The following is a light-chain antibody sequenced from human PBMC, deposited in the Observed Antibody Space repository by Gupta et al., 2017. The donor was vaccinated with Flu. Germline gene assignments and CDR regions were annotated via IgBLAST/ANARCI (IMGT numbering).Light chain of an antibody. CDR1: QSVSSY. Sequence: EIVLTQSPATLSLSPGERATLSCRASQSVSSYLAWYEQKPGQAPRLLIYDAANRDTGIPARFSGSGYGTELTLTISSREQEDFAGYYCQQHSNWPPITFGRGTKVEIK. CDR2: DAA. J-gene: IGKJ4*01. CDR3: QQHSNWPPIT. V-gene: IGKV3-11*01.